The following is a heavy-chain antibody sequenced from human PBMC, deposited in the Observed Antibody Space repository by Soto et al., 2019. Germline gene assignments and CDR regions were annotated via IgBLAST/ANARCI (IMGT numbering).Heavy chain of an antibody. V-gene: IGHV1-69*06. CDR2: IIPIFGTA. D-gene: IGHD3-3*01. CDR1: GGTFSSYA. CDR3: AMPPKIFGVVTPSYGMDV. Sequence: ASVKVSCKASGGTFSSYAISWVRQAPGQGLEWMGGIIPIFGTANYTQKFQGRVTITADKSTSTAYMELSSLRSEDTAVYYSAMPPKIFGVVTPSYGMDVWGQGTTVTVSS. J-gene: IGHJ6*02.